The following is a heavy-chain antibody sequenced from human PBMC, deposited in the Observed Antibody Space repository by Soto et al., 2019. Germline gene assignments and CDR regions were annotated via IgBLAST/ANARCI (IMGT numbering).Heavy chain of an antibody. Sequence: PGGSLRLSCAASGFTFSSYWMSWVRQAPGKGLEWVANIKQDGSEKYYVDSVKGRFTISRDNAKNSLYLQMNSLRAEDTAVYYCERERGSSSLDYWGQGTLVTVSS. J-gene: IGHJ4*02. CDR2: IKQDGSEK. D-gene: IGHD6-6*01. V-gene: IGHV3-7*03. CDR1: GFTFSSYW. CDR3: ERERGSSSLDY.